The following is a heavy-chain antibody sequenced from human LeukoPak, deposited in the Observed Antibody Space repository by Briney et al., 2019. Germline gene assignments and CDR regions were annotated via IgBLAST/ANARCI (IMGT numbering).Heavy chain of an antibody. Sequence: SETLSLTCTVSGGSISSGGYYWSWIRQHPGKGLEWIGEINHSGSTNYNPSLKSRVTISVDTSKNQFSLKLSSVTAADTAVYYCARGRTKFMITWGQGTLVTVSS. D-gene: IGHD3-16*01. V-gene: IGHV4-31*03. J-gene: IGHJ4*02. CDR2: INHSGST. CDR1: GGSISSGGYY. CDR3: ARGRTKFMIT.